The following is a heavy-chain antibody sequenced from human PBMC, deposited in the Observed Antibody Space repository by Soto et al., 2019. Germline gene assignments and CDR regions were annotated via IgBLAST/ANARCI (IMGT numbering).Heavy chain of an antibody. V-gene: IGHV1-58*01. Sequence: GASVKVSCKTSGFTFSNSAVQWVRQARGQRLEWIGWIGVARGNTNYAQKLQGRVTISRDTSTNTAYMELSSLRSEDTAVYYCAAEVYSGGDCCHFDYWGQGTLVTVSS. CDR2: IGVARGNT. D-gene: IGHD2-21*02. CDR3: AAEVYSGGDCCHFDY. CDR1: GFTFSNSA. J-gene: IGHJ4*02.